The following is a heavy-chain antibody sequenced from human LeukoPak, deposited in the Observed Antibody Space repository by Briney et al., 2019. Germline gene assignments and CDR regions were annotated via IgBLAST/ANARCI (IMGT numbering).Heavy chain of an antibody. J-gene: IGHJ2*01. CDR3: ARSPRYYDTSGYHPYWYFDL. D-gene: IGHD3-22*01. Sequence: SQTLSLTCTVSGGSISSGGYYWSWIRQHPGKGLEWIGYIYYSGSTYYNPSLKSRVTISVDTSKNQFSLKLSSVTAADTAVYYCARSPRYYDTSGYHPYWYFDLWGRGTLVTVSS. CDR2: IYYSGST. V-gene: IGHV4-31*03. CDR1: GGSISSGGYY.